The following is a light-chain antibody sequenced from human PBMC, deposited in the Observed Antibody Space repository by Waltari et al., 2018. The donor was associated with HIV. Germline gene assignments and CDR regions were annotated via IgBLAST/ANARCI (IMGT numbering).Light chain of an antibody. CDR3: CSYASSLSWV. V-gene: IGLV2-23*02. CDR1: SSAIGPYNL. J-gene: IGLJ3*02. CDR2: EVN. Sequence: SALSQPPPVSGSPGQTITVPCGGTSSAIGPYNLVSWYQQHPGKAPKLMIYEVNNRPSGVSDRFSGSKSGNTASLTISGLQAEDEADYYCCSYASSLSWVFGGGTKVTVL.